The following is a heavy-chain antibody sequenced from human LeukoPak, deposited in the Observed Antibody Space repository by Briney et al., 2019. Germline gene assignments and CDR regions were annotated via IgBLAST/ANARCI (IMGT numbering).Heavy chain of an antibody. Sequence: GGSLRLSCAASGFSLSRYWMSWVRQAPGKGLEWVANIGKDGSGNHYVDSVKGRFTISRDNAKNSLCLQMNSLRADDTAVYYCARDLDYYATDYWGQGTLVTVSS. V-gene: IGHV3-7*01. CDR1: GFSLSRYW. J-gene: IGHJ4*02. CDR3: ARDLDYYATDY. D-gene: IGHD3/OR15-3a*01. CDR2: IGKDGSGN.